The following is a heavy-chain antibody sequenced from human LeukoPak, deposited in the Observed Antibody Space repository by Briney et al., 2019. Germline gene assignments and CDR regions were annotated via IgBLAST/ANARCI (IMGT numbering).Heavy chain of an antibody. J-gene: IGHJ4*02. D-gene: IGHD2-2*01. V-gene: IGHV4-61*02. Sequence: SQTLSLTCTVSGGSISSGSYCWSWIRQPAGKGLEWIGRIYTSGSTNYNPSLKSRVTISVDTSKNQFSLKLSSVTAADTAVYYCAREGPDIVVVPAATVFDYWGQGTLVTVSS. CDR2: IYTSGST. CDR3: AREGPDIVVVPAATVFDY. CDR1: GGSISSGSYC.